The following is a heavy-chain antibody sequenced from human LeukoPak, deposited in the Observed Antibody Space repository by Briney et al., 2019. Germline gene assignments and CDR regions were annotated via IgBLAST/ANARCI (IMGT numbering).Heavy chain of an antibody. J-gene: IGHJ4*02. CDR3: AKESTSRGRDY. D-gene: IGHD2-2*01. Sequence: PGRSLRLSCGASGFTFSSYAMHWVRQAPGKGLQWVAVISYDGSNKYYADSVKGRFTISRDNSKNTLYLQMNSLRAEDTAVYYCAKESTSRGRDYWGQGTLVTVSS. CDR1: GFTFSSYA. V-gene: IGHV3-30*18. CDR2: ISYDGSNK.